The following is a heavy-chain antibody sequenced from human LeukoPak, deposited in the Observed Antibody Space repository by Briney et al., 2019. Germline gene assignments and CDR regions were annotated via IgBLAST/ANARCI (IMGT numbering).Heavy chain of an antibody. D-gene: IGHD5-12*01. CDR3: ARGIVAAIQDY. V-gene: IGHV3-66*01. CDR1: GFIVSSNY. J-gene: IGHJ4*02. CDR2: IYGGGTT. Sequence: GGSLRLSCAASGFIVSSNYMSWVRQAPGKGLAWVSVIYGGGTTYYADSVKGRFTISRDNSKNTLYLQMNSLRADDTAVYYCARGIVAAIQDYWGQGTLVTVSS.